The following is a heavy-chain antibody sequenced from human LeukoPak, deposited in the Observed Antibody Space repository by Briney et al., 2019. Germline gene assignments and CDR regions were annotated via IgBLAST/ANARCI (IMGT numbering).Heavy chain of an antibody. Sequence: GGSLRLSCAASGFTFSSYAMHWVRQAPGEGLEWVAVISYDGSNKYYADSVKGRFTISRDNSENTLYLQMNSLRAEDTAVYYCARDRGRYYYGSGSYSGPDYWGQGTLVTVSS. CDR1: GFTFSSYA. J-gene: IGHJ4*02. V-gene: IGHV3-30*04. D-gene: IGHD3-10*01. CDR3: ARDRGRYYYGSGSYSGPDY. CDR2: ISYDGSNK.